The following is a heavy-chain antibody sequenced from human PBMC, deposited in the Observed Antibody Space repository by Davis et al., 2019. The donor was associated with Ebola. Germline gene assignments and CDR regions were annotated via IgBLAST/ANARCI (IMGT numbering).Heavy chain of an antibody. J-gene: IGHJ4*02. Sequence: SVKVSCKASGGTFSSYTISWVRQAPGQGLEWMGGIIPTSGTANYAQRFQGRVTFTADESTNTAYMELSGLTSEDTAVYYCARDTRGGMIVVGRNYYFDFWGQGALVTVSA. CDR3: ARDTRGGMIVVGRNYYFDF. CDR2: IIPTSGTA. D-gene: IGHD3-22*01. V-gene: IGHV1-69*13. CDR1: GGTFSSYT.